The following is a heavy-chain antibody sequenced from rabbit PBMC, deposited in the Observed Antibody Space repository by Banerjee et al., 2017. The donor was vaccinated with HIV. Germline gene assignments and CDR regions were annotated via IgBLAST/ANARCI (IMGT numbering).Heavy chain of an antibody. CDR2: IYSGSDVT. D-gene: IGHD6-1*01. J-gene: IGHJ4*01. Sequence: QSLEESGGDLVEPGASLTLTCTASGFSFGNYYMTWVRQAPGKGLQWIGYIYSGSDVTFYASWVNGRFTISKTSSTTVTLQMTSLTVADTATYFCARGASSIAYVYFSLWGPGTLVTVS. CDR3: ARGASSIAYVYFSL. CDR1: GFSFGNYY. V-gene: IGHV1S40*01.